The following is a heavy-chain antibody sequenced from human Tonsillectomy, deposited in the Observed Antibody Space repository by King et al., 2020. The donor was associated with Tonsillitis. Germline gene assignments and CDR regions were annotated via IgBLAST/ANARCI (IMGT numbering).Heavy chain of an antibody. CDR3: ASGGANWY. CDR2: ISGSGGST. V-gene: IGHV3-23*04. J-gene: IGHJ4*02. D-gene: IGHD4/OR15-4a*01. CDR1: GFTFSSYA. Sequence: VQLVESGGGLAQPGGSLRLSCAASGFTFSSYAMNWVRQAPGKGLEWVSTISGSGGSTHYADSVKGRFTISRDNSKNTLYLEMNSLRAEDTAVYYCASGGANWYWGQGTLVTVSS.